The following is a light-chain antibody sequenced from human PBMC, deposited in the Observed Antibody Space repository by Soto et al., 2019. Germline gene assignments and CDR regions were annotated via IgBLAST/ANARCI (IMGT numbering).Light chain of an antibody. CDR2: EGS. Sequence: QSALTQPASVSGSPGQSITISCTGTSSDVGSYNLVSWYQQHPGKAPKLMIYEGSERPSGVSNRFSGSKSGNTASLPISGLQAEDEADYYCCSYAGSSTYWVFGGGTKLTVL. CDR1: SSDVGSYNL. CDR3: CSYAGSSTYWV. V-gene: IGLV2-23*01. J-gene: IGLJ3*02.